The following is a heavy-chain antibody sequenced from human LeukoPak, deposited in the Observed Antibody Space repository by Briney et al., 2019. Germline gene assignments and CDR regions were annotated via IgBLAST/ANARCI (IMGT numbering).Heavy chain of an antibody. Sequence: GGSLRLSCAASGFTFSSYWMSWVRQAPGKGLEWVANIKQDGSEKYYVDSVRGRFTISRDNAKSSLYLQMNSQRAEDTAVYYCARDKFGDFWSGPRMDVWGKGTTVTVSS. J-gene: IGHJ6*04. CDR1: GFTFSSYW. V-gene: IGHV3-7*01. CDR3: ARDKFGDFWSGPRMDV. CDR2: IKQDGSEK. D-gene: IGHD3-3*01.